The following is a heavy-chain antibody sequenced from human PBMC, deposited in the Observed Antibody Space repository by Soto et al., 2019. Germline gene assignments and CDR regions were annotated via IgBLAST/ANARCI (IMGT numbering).Heavy chain of an antibody. CDR3: ARGNLSFDFDS. CDR1: GFSFGSFG. V-gene: IGHV3-30*03. CDR2: ISRDGSNS. Sequence: QIQLVESGGGVVQPGGSLRLSCSASGFSFGSFGMHWVRQAPGEGLEWVAFISRDGSNSFYGDSVKGRFTLSRDNSRNTVYVQMSNTRDEDTALYYCARGNLSFDFDSWGQGTLVIVSP. J-gene: IGHJ4*02.